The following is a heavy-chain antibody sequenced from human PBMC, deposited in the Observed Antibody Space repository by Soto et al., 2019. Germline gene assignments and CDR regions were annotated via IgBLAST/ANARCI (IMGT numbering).Heavy chain of an antibody. Sequence: EVQLVESGGGLVMPEESLRLSCAASGFTFIGYNMKWVRQAPGKGLEWVASISTSSIEIFYSDLVRGRFTIFRDNARNSLYLQMNSLRAEDTAVYYCAAIGALDGFDVWGQGTTVTVSS. V-gene: IGHV3-21*06. J-gene: IGHJ3*01. CDR1: GFTFIGYN. CDR3: AAIGALDGFDV. D-gene: IGHD2-2*01. CDR2: ISTSSIEI.